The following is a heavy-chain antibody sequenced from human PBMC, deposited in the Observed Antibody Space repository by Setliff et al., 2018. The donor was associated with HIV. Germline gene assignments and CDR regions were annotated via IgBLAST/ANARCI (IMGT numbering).Heavy chain of an antibody. D-gene: IGHD2-2*01. CDR3: AKGTSKVKAYYYYMDV. CDR2: ISGSGGTT. J-gene: IGHJ6*03. V-gene: IGHV3-23*01. Sequence: PGESLTISCAASGFTFRNYAMNWVRQVPGKGLEWVSGISGSGGTTYYTDSVKGRFTISRDNSKNTLFLQMKSLRAEDTAVYYRAKGTSKVKAYYYYMDVWGEGTTVTVSS. CDR1: GFTFRNYA.